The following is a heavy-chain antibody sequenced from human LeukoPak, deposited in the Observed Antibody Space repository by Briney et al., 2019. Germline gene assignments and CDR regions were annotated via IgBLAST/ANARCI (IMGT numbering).Heavy chain of an antibody. CDR1: GFTFSSYW. J-gene: IGHJ4*02. V-gene: IGHV3-7*01. CDR3: ARDRVGTTRDFDC. CDR2: IMQDGGER. Sequence: PGGSLRLSCAASGFTFSSYWMSWVRQAPGKGLEWVANIMQDGGERYYTDSVKGRFAISRDNAKNLLYLQMNSLRVEDTAVYFCARDRVGTTRDFDCWGQGALVTVSS. D-gene: IGHD1-26*01.